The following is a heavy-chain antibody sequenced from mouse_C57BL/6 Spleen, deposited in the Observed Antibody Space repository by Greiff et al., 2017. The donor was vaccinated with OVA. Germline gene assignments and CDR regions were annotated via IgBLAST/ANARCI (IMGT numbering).Heavy chain of an antibody. CDR1: GYTFTDYN. D-gene: IGHD2-3*01. J-gene: IGHJ4*01. Sequence: EVKLQESGPELVKPGASVKMSCKASGYTFTDYNMHWVKQSHGKSLEWIGYINPNNGGTSYNQKFKGKATLTVNKSSSTAYMELRSLTSVDSAVTCGASGLIYDGSLDYWGQGTSVTVSS. CDR2: INPNNGGT. CDR3: ASGLIYDGSLDY. V-gene: IGHV1-22*01.